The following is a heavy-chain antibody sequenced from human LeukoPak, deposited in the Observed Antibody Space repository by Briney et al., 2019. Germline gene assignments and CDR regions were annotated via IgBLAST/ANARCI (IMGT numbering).Heavy chain of an antibody. D-gene: IGHD5-12*01. V-gene: IGHV4-31*03. CDR1: GGSISSGGYY. CDR3: AREGDIAFDY. J-gene: IGHJ4*02. CDR2: IYYSGST. Sequence: TLSLTCTVSGGSISSGGYYWSWIRQHPGKGLEWIGYIYYSGSTYYNPSLKSRVTISVDTSKNQFSLKLSSVTAADTAVYYCAREGDIAFDYWGQGTLVTVSS.